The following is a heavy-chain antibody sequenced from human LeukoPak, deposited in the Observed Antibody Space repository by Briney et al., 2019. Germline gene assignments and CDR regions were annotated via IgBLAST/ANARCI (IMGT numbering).Heavy chain of an antibody. V-gene: IGHV3-74*01. CDR3: VRGSSDWAGTDY. CDR2: LNDDGTYI. CDR1: GLTFSSYG. Sequence: GGSLRLFCAASGLTFSSYGMSWVRQAPGKGLVWVSRLNDDGTYIDYADSVKGRFTISRDNAKNMLYLQMNSLRVEDTAVYYCVRGSSDWAGTDYWGQGTLVTVSS. D-gene: IGHD2-21*02. J-gene: IGHJ4*02.